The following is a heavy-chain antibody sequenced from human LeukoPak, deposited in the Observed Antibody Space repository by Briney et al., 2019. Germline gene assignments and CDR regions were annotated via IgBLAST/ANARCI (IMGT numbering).Heavy chain of an antibody. V-gene: IGHV3-48*03. D-gene: IGHD3-9*01. CDR1: GFTFNNFE. CDR3: ARETAAINFDY. Sequence: GGSLRLSCAVSGFTFNNFEMNWVRQAPGKGLEWISYISTSGTTVYYADSVRGRFTISRDNAQNSLFLQMNSLRVEDTAVYYCARETAAINFDYWGQGTLVTVSS. J-gene: IGHJ4*02. CDR2: ISTSGTTV.